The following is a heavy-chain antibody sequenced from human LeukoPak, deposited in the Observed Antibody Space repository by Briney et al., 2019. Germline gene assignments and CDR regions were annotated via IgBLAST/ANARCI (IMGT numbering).Heavy chain of an antibody. CDR2: IYHSGST. Sequence: SETLSLTCTVSGYSISSGYFWGWIRQPPGKGLEWIGSIYHSGSTYYNPSLKSRVTISVDTSKNQFSLKLSSVTAADTAVYYCARGSGLSSSIRFDPWGQGTLVTVSS. CDR3: ARGSGLSSSIRFDP. CDR1: GYSISSGYF. D-gene: IGHD6-6*01. V-gene: IGHV4-38-2*02. J-gene: IGHJ5*02.